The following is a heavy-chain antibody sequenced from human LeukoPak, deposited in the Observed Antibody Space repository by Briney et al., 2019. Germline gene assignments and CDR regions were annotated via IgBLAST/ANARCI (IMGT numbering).Heavy chain of an antibody. J-gene: IGHJ5*02. V-gene: IGHV4-59*08. Sequence: SETLSLTCTVSGGSISSYYWSWIRQPPGKGLEWIGYIYYSGSTNYNPSLKSRVTISVETSKNQFSLKLRSVTAADTAVYYCARGLGRGVIITEGWFDPWGQGTLVTVSS. CDR2: IYYSGST. CDR3: ARGLGRGVIITEGWFDP. CDR1: GGSISSYY. D-gene: IGHD3-10*01.